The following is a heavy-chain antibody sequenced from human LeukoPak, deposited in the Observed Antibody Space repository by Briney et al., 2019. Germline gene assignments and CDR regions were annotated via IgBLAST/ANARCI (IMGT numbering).Heavy chain of an antibody. CDR1: GFTFSMYA. Sequence: GGSLSLSCAASGFTFSMYAVIWVRHPRGEGREWVSSLFRSGDNTYYANTEKARFTISRDNSKDTLYLQMSSVRIDDTAVYYCARDRGCYYESRGRSWAYYFEGWGQGILVTV. D-gene: IGHD1-26*01. J-gene: IGHJ4*02. CDR3: ARDRGCYYESRGRSWAYYFEG. V-gene: IGHV3-23*01. CDR2: LFRSGDNT.